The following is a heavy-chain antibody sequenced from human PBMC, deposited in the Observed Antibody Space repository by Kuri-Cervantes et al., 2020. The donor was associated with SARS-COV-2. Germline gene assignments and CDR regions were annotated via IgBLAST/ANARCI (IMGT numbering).Heavy chain of an antibody. CDR2: ISAYNGNT. D-gene: IGHD2-2*01. CDR3: ARSRHCSSTSYYGGYYMDV. J-gene: IGHJ6*03. Sequence: ASVKVSCKASGYTFTSYGISWVRQAPGQGLEWMGWISAYNGNTNYAQKLQGRVTMTTDTSTSTAYMELRSLRSDDTAVYYCARSRHCSSTSYYGGYYMDVWGKGTAVTVSS. V-gene: IGHV1-18*01. CDR1: GYTFTSYG.